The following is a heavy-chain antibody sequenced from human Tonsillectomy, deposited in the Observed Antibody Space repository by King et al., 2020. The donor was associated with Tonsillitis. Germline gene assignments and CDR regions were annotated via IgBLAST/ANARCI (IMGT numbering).Heavy chain of an antibody. Sequence: QLQESGSGLVKPSQTLSLTCAVSGGSISSGGYFWSWIRQPPGKGLEWIGYIFHSGSTYYNPSLKSRVTISVDRSKNQFSLKLTSVTAADTAVYYCARGRAFGVVIEESYFDYWGQGTLVTVSS. J-gene: IGHJ4*02. CDR3: ARGRAFGVVIEESYFDY. D-gene: IGHD3-3*01. CDR1: GGSISSGGYF. CDR2: IFHSGST. V-gene: IGHV4-30-2*01.